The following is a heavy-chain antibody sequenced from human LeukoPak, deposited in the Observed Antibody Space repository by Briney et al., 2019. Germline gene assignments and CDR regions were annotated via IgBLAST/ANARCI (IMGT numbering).Heavy chain of an antibody. CDR2: ISWNSGNI. V-gene: IGHV3-9*01. CDR3: AKDDMATITTRLDY. Sequence: PGGSLRLSCAASGFTFDDYAMPWVRQAPGKGLEWVSGISWNSGNIGYADSVKGRFTISRDNAKNSLYLQMNSLRAEDTALYYCAKDDMATITTRLDYWGQGTLVTVSS. CDR1: GFTFDDYA. J-gene: IGHJ4*02. D-gene: IGHD5-12*01.